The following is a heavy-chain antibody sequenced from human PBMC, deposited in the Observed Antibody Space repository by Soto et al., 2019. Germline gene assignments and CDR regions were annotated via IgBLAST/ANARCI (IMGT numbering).Heavy chain of an antibody. CDR1: TASISSYS. CDR2: VYNSGST. V-gene: IGHV4-59*01. Sequence: SETLSLTCTVSTASISSYSWSWIRQPSGKGLEWIGYVYNSGSTIYNPSLKSRVTISLDTSKNQFSLRLTSVTAADTAVYYCAGDYASGSYRFDYWGQGALVTVSS. CDR3: AGDYASGSYRFDY. D-gene: IGHD3-10*01. J-gene: IGHJ4*02.